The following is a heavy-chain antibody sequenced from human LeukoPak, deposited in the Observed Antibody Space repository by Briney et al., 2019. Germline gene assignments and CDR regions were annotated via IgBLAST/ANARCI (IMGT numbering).Heavy chain of an antibody. V-gene: IGHV1-69*13. CDR2: IIPIFGTA. J-gene: IGHJ4*02. CDR3: ARGKLGTSFDY. Sequence: SVKVSCKASGYTFTSYGISWVRQAPGQGLEWMGGIIPIFGTANYAQKFQGRVTITADESTSTAYMELSSLRSEDTAVYYCARGKLGTSFDYWGQGTLVTVSS. CDR1: GYTFTSYG. D-gene: IGHD7-27*01.